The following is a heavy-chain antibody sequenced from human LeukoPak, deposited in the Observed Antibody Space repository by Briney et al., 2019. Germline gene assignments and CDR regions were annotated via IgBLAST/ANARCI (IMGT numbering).Heavy chain of an antibody. Sequence: GASVKVSCKVSGYTLTELSMHWVRQAPGKGLEWMGGFDPEDGETIYAQKFQGRVTMTEDTSTDTAYMELSSLRSEDTAVYYCATRGPLLLWFGDPPGAYYYGMDVWGQGTTATVSS. CDR3: ATRGPLLLWFGDPPGAYYYGMDV. J-gene: IGHJ6*02. V-gene: IGHV1-24*01. CDR1: GYTLTELS. D-gene: IGHD3-10*01. CDR2: FDPEDGET.